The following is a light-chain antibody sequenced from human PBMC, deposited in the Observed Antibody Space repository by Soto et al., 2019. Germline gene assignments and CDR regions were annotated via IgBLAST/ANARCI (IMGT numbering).Light chain of an antibody. CDR1: QSFSGN. J-gene: IGKJ2*01. CDR2: GAS. Sequence: EIVLTQSPGTLSLSPGERATLSCRASQSFSGNYLAWYQQKPGQAPRLLIYGASTRATGIPARFSGSGSGTEFTLTISSLQSEDFAVYYCQQYNNWPPYTFGQGTKLEIK. CDR3: QQYNNWPPYT. V-gene: IGKV3-15*01.